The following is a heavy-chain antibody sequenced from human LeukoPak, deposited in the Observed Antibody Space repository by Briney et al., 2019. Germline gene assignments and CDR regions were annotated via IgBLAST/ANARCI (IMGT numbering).Heavy chain of an antibody. CDR2: ISGSGGGT. D-gene: IGHD6-13*01. V-gene: IGHV3-23*01. J-gene: IGHJ5*02. Sequence: GGSLRLSCAASGFTFSSYGLNWVRQAPGKGLEWVSVISGSGGGTYYADSVKGRFTISRDNSKNTLYLQMNSLRAEDTAVYYCAKSGYSSSWSNAAVYNWFDPWGQGTLVTVSS. CDR3: AKSGYSSSWSNAAVYNWFDP. CDR1: GFTFSSYG.